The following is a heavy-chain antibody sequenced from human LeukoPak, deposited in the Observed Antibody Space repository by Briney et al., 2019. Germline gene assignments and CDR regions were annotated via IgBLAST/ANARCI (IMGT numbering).Heavy chain of an antibody. CDR3: PKGGEGARQFAN. V-gene: IGHV3-7*01. D-gene: IGHD3-16*01. CDR2: IKQDGSEK. CDR1: GFTFSSYW. J-gene: IGHJ4*02. Sequence: PGGSLRLSCAASGFTFSSYWMSWVRQAPGKGLEWVANIKQDGSEKYYVDSVKGRFTISRDNAKNSLYLQMNSLRAEDTAVDYGPKGGEGARQFANWAQGPLAPVPS.